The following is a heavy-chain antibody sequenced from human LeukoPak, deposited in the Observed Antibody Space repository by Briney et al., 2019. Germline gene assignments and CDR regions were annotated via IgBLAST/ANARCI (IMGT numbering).Heavy chain of an antibody. CDR1: GFFVRDYY. Sequence: PGGSLRLSCAASGFFVRDYYMTWIRQAPGKGLEWISYIISSGSDTNYADSVWGRITVSRDSAQNSLHLQMDSLRADDTAVYYCARVGHNHAFDIWDQGTVVTVSS. J-gene: IGHJ3*02. CDR2: IISSGSDT. D-gene: IGHD1-1*01. V-gene: IGHV3-11*03. CDR3: ARVGHNHAFDI.